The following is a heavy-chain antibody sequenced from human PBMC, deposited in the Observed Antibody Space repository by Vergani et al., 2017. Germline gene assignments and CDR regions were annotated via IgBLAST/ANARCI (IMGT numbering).Heavy chain of an antibody. D-gene: IGHD6-19*01. J-gene: IGHJ4*02. CDR2: IGTAGDT. Sequence: EVQLVESGGGLVQPGGSLRLSCAASGFTFSSYDMHWVRQATGKGLEWVSAIGTAGDTYYPGSVKGRFTISRENAKNSLYLQMNSLRAGDTAVYYCARDPPIAVAGTGDLDYWGQGTLVTVSS. CDR1: GFTFSSYD. CDR3: ARDPPIAVAGTGDLDY. V-gene: IGHV3-13*01.